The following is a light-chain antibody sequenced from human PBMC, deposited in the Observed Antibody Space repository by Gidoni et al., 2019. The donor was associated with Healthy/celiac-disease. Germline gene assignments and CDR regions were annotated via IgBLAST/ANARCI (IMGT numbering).Light chain of an antibody. CDR2: EDN. CDR1: SGSIASNY. Sequence: NFMLPQPPPVSEPPGKTVTISCTGSSGSIASNYVQWYQQRPGSAPTTVIYEDNQRPSGVPDRFSGSIDSSSNSASLTISGLKTEDEADYYCQSYDSSIWVFGGGTKLTVL. V-gene: IGLV6-57*02. CDR3: QSYDSSIWV. J-gene: IGLJ3*02.